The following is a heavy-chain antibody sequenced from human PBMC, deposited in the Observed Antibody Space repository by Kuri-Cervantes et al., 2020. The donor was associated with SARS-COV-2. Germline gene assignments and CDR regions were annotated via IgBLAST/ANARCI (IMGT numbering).Heavy chain of an antibody. Sequence: GGSLRLSCAASGFTSSSYSMNWVRQAPGKGLEWVSSISSSSSYIYYADSVKGRFTISRDNSKNTLYLQMNSLRAEGTAVYYCARYGAVERDYYYYYGMDVWGQGTTATVSS. CDR2: ISSSSSYI. V-gene: IGHV3-21*01. J-gene: IGHJ6*02. CDR1: GFTSSSYS. CDR3: ARYGAVERDYYYYYGMDV. D-gene: IGHD1-1*01.